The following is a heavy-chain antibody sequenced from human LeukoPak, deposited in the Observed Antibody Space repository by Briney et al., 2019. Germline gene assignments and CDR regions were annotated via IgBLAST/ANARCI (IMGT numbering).Heavy chain of an antibody. CDR3: AREANSIVVGAFDI. CDR1: GFISGDYV. CDR2: IRSQAYGGTA. J-gene: IGHJ3*02. D-gene: IGHD3-22*01. Sequence: GGSLRLSCTTSGFISGDYVMSWVRQAPGKGLEWVGFIRSQAYGGTAEYAASVKGRFTISRDNAKSSLYLQMNSLRAEDTAVYYCAREANSIVVGAFDIWGQGTMVTVSS. V-gene: IGHV3-49*04.